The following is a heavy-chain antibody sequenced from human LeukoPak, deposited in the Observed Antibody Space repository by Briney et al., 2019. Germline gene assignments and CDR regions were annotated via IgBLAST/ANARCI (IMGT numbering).Heavy chain of an antibody. Sequence: GGSLRPSCAASGFTFSSYSMNWVRQAPGKGLEWVSSISSSSSYIYYADSVKGRFTISRDNAKNSLYLQMNSLRAEDTAVYYCARATHYDPDLYAFDIWGQGTMVTVSS. CDR1: GFTFSSYS. V-gene: IGHV3-21*01. CDR2: ISSSSSYI. J-gene: IGHJ3*02. CDR3: ARATHYDPDLYAFDI. D-gene: IGHD3-3*01.